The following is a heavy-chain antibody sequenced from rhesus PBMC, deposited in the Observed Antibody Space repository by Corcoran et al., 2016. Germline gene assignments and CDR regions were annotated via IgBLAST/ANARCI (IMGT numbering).Heavy chain of an antibody. CDR3: ARPYSGSWTLFDY. J-gene: IGHJ4*01. D-gene: IGHD6-25*01. CDR1: GGSISSSY. V-gene: IGHV4-169*01. Sequence: QLQLQESGPGLVKPSETLSVTCAVSGGSISSSYWSWIRQAPGKGLEWIGSIFGSGSITNYNPSLKMRVTLSVDTSKNQLALKLSSVTTADTAVYYGARPYSGSWTLFDYWGQGVLVTVSS. CDR2: IFGSGSIT.